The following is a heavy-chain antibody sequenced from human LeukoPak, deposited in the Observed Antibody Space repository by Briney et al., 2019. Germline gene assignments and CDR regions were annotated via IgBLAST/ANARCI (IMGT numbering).Heavy chain of an antibody. CDR3: ARGAVEWLFDYDYYYMDV. V-gene: IGHV4-59*01. J-gene: IGHJ6*03. D-gene: IGHD3-3*01. CDR2: VYYNGGT. Sequence: SETLSLTCSISGDSISSYYWNWLRQPPGKELEWSGYVYYNGGTNYNPSLKSRVTLSVDTSKNEFSLKLNSVTAADTALYYCARGAVEWLFDYDYYYMDVWGKGTTVIVSS. CDR1: GDSISSYY.